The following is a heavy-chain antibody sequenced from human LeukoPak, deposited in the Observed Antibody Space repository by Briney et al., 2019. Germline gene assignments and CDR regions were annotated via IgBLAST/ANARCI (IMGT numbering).Heavy chain of an antibody. CDR2: IYPGDSDT. CDR1: GYSFTSHW. D-gene: IGHD3-22*01. J-gene: IGHJ5*02. Sequence: GESLKISCKGSGYSFTSHWIGWVRQMPGKGLEWMGIIYPGDSDTRYSPSFQGQVTISADKSTSTAYLQWSSLEASDTAMYYCAGVYDSSGYVFDPWGQGTLVTVSS. CDR3: AGVYDSSGYVFDP. V-gene: IGHV5-51*01.